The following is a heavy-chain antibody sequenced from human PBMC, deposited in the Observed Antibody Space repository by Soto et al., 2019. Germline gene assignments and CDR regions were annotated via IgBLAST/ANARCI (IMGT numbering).Heavy chain of an antibody. Sequence: GGSLRLSWAASGISFRSYTMSRVRQATGPGLEWVSAISDSGGSAYYADSVNGRFTISRDNSKNTLYLQMNSLRAEDTAVYYCAKGPDDSSNTLVRSFDFWDQGTLVAVSS. CDR3: AKGPDDSSNTLVRSFDF. J-gene: IGHJ4*02. CDR2: ISDSGGSA. CDR1: GISFRSYT. D-gene: IGHD6-6*01. V-gene: IGHV3-23*01.